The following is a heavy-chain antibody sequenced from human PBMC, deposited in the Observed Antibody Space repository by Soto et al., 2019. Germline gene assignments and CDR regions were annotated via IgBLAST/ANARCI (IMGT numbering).Heavy chain of an antibody. D-gene: IGHD6-6*01. V-gene: IGHV4-59*08. J-gene: IGHJ4*02. Sequence: PSETLCVTCTVAGGSISSYYWSWIRQPTGKGLEWIGYIYYSGSTNYNPSLKSRVTISVDTSKNQFSLKLSSVTAADTAVYYCARRRNSSSRTFFFDYWGQGTLVTVSS. CDR3: ARRRNSSSRTFFFDY. CDR1: GGSISSYY. CDR2: IYYSGST.